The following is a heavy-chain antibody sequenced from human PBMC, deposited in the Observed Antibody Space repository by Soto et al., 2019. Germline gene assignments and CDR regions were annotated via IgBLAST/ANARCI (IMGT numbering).Heavy chain of an antibody. J-gene: IGHJ5*02. V-gene: IGHV4-34*01. CDR3: ARGPITTDPRFDP. CDR2: INHSGST. Sequence: SDNLSLTCAVYGGSFSSYFWSWTRQLPGKGMECIGEINHSGSTNYNPSLKSPDTISVDTSKIQFALKRTSVTAAETAVYYCARGPITTDPRFDPWGQGTLVTVSS. CDR1: GGSFSSYF. D-gene: IGHD3-22*01.